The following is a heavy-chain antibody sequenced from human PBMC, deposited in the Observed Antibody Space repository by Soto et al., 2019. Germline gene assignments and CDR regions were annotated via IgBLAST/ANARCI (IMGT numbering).Heavy chain of an antibody. CDR1: GYTFTSYA. CDR3: ARGSGYYYWDDY. V-gene: IGHV1-3*05. J-gene: IGHJ4*02. Sequence: QVQLVQSGAEEKKPGASVKVSYKASGYTFTSYAMHWVRQAPGQRLEWMGWINAGNGNTKYSRKFQGRVTITRDTSASTAYMELSSLRSEDTAVYYCARGSGYYYWDDYWGQGTLVTVSS. D-gene: IGHD3-22*01. CDR2: INAGNGNT.